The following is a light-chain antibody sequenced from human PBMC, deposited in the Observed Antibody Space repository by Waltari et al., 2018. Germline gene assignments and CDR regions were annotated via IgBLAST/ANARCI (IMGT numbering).Light chain of an antibody. CDR2: DTA. Sequence: QSALTQPPSVSGAPGQRVTISCAGSSSNIGAGYDVHWYQRLPGTAPKLLIYDTANRPSVVSDRFAGSKSGTAASLAITGLQAEDEADYFCQSHDSSLTARVFGTGTKVTVL. J-gene: IGLJ1*01. CDR1: SSNIGAGYD. V-gene: IGLV1-40*01. CDR3: QSHDSSLTARV.